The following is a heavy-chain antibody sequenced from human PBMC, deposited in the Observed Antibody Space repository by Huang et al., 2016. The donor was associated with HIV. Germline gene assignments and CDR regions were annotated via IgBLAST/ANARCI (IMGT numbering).Heavy chain of an antibody. CDR1: GFNFNNYD. V-gene: IGHV1-8*03. CDR2: MNTKSGNT. Sequence: QVQLVQSGAEVKKPGASVKVSCKASGFNFNNYDFNWVRQASGQGLEWMGWMNTKSGNTVEAKKFQGRGTITRNTSRTTAYMELRSLGSEDTAVYYCARARGFLYDSTGYYSRYYFDSWGQGTLVTISS. CDR3: ARARGFLYDSTGYYSRYYFDS. J-gene: IGHJ4*02. D-gene: IGHD3-22*01.